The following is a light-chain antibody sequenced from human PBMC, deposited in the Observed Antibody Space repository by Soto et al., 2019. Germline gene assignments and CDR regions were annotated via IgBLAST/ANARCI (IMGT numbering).Light chain of an antibody. J-gene: IGLJ2*01. Sequence: QSALTQHASVSGSPGQSITISCSGTSSDVGNYKLVSWYQQHPRKVPKLMIYEVSRRPSGGSNRFSGSKSGNTAFLKISGLQAADEADYYSCSYAGGNILIFGGGTKLTVL. CDR1: SSDVGNYKL. CDR2: EVS. V-gene: IGLV2-23*02. CDR3: CSYAGGNILI.